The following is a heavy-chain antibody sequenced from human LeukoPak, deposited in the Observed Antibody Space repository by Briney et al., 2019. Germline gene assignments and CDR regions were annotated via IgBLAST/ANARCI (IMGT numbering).Heavy chain of an antibody. CDR3: ARGTVTTAPDYYYYMDV. CDR2: IYTSGST. V-gene: IGHV4-4*07. J-gene: IGHJ6*03. D-gene: IGHD4-17*01. CDR1: GGSISSYY. Sequence: PSETLSLTCTVSGGSISSYYWSWIRQPAGKGLEWIGRIYTSGSTNYNPSLKSRVTMSVDTSKNQFSLKLSSVTAADTAVYYCARGTVTTAPDYYYYMDVWGKGTTVTISS.